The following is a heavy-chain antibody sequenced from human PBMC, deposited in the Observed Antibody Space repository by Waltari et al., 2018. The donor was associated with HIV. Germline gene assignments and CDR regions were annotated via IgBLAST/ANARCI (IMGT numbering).Heavy chain of an antibody. V-gene: IGHV3-30*04. CDR3: ARAPLPAYFQH. CDR2: ISYDGSNK. J-gene: IGHJ1*01. Sequence: QVQLVESGGGVVQPGRSLRLSCAASGFTFSRYAMNWVRQAPGKGRECVAVISYDGSNKYYPDSVKGRFTISRDNSKNTLYLQMNSLRAEDTAVYYCARAPLPAYFQHWGQGTLVTVSS. CDR1: GFTFSRYA.